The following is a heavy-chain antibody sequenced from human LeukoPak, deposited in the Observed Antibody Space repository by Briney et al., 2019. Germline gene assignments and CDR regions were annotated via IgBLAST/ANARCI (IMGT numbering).Heavy chain of an antibody. D-gene: IGHD1-26*01. CDR1: GFTFSSYG. Sequence: PGGSLRLSCAASGFTFSSYGMHWVRQAPGKGLEWVAFIRYDGNIKYYADSVKGRFTISRDNSKNTLYLQMNSLRAEDTALYYCAKEYSGSMYYFDYWGQGTLVTVSS. CDR2: IRYDGNIK. CDR3: AKEYSGSMYYFDY. V-gene: IGHV3-30*02. J-gene: IGHJ4*02.